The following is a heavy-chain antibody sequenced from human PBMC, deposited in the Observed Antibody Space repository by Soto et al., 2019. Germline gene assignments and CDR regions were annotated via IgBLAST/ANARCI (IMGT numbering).Heavy chain of an antibody. D-gene: IGHD6-6*01. V-gene: IGHV3-30*03. J-gene: IGHJ4*02. CDR3: GRGPFSSSYIDY. Sequence: GSLRLSCAASGXTVSNDSMHWVRQAPGKGLEWVAVITYEGFTQNYADYVRGRFTVSRDNSNSTLSLQMNSLRPHDTAVYYCGRGPFSSSYIDYWGQGTLGTVS. CDR1: GXTVSNDS. CDR2: ITYEGFTQ.